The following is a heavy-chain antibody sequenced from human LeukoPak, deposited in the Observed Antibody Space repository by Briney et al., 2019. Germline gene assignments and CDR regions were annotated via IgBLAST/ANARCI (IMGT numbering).Heavy chain of an antibody. CDR2: IFYSGNT. CDR1: GVSINSSY. J-gene: IGHJ5*02. CDR3: ARAMVTTVGNWFDP. Sequence: PSETLSLTCSVSGVSINSSYWSWIRQPPGKGPEWIGYIFYSGNTNYNASLKSRVTISIDTSKNQFSLNLSSVTAADTALYYCARAMVTTVGNWFDPWGQGTLVTVSS. D-gene: IGHD4-17*01. V-gene: IGHV4-59*01.